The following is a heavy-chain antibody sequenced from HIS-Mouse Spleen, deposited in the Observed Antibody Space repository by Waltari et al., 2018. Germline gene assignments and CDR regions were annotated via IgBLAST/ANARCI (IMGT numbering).Heavy chain of an antibody. CDR3: AKDKHHAFDY. CDR2: ISSSSSYI. J-gene: IGHJ4*02. V-gene: IGHV3-21*01. Sequence: EVQLVESGGGLVKPGGSLRLSCAASGFTFGSYSLHWVRQAPGKGLEWVSSISSSSSYIYYADSVKGRFTISRDNPKNSLYLQMNSLRAEDTAVYYCAKDKHHAFDYWGQGTLVTVSS. CDR1: GFTFGSYS.